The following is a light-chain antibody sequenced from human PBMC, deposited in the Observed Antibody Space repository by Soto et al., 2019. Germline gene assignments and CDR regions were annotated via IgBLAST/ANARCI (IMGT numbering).Light chain of an antibody. CDR2: GNN. CDR3: QSYDSTLSDRYV. CDR1: SSNIGAGYD. V-gene: IGLV1-40*01. J-gene: IGLJ1*01. Sequence: SVLTQPPSVSGAPGQRVIISCTGSSSNIGAGYDVHWYQQRPGTAPKLLIFGNNNRPSGVPDRFSGSKSGTSASLAITGLQAEDEGDYYCQSYDSTLSDRYVFGTGTKVTVL.